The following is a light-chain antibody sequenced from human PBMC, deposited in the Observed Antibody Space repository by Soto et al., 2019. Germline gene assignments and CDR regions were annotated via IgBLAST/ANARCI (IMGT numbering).Light chain of an antibody. J-gene: IGKJ1*01. CDR2: AAS. V-gene: IGKV1-39*01. CDR1: QSISSY. Sequence: DIQMTQSPSSLSASVGDRVTITCRASQSISSYLNWYQQKPGKAPKLLIYAASSLQSGVPSRFSGSGSGTEFTLTISSLQPDDFATYYCQQFNTSPWTFGQGTKVDI. CDR3: QQFNTSPWT.